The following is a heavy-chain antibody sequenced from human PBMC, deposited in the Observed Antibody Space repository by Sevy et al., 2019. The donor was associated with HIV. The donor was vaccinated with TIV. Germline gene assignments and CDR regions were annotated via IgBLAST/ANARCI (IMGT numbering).Heavy chain of an antibody. D-gene: IGHD2-15*01. J-gene: IGHJ3*01. V-gene: IGHV3-23*01. CDR3: AKDVVAVVGDAFDV. CDR1: GFPFSSYA. CDR2: TGGRGGAT. Sequence: GGSLRLSCAASGFPFSSYAMNWVRQGPGKGLEWVSATGGRGGATYYADSVKGRFTISRNNSKNTLYLQMDSLRAEDTAVYYCAKDVVAVVGDAFDVWGQGTMVTVSS.